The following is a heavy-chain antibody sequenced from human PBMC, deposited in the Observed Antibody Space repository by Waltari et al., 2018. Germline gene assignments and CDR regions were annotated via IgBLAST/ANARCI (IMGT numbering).Heavy chain of an antibody. D-gene: IGHD3-10*01. V-gene: IGHV3-15*07. CDR2: IKSETYGGTT. CDR1: GFIFNNAW. Sequence: EVQLVESGGGLVEPGGSLRLSCGASGFIFNNAWTHWVRQAPGKGLEWLGRIKSETYGGTTDYAVPVKGRFTISRDDSKNTLYLQMNSLKIEDTAVYYCTQIALWFGDPVDYWGQGTLVTVSA. J-gene: IGHJ4*02. CDR3: TQIALWFGDPVDY.